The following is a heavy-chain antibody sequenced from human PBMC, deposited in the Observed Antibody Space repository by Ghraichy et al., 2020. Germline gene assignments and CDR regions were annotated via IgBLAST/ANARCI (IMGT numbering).Heavy chain of an antibody. Sequence: GGSLRLSCAASEFTFSSSWMSWVRQAPGKGLEWVAYIKQDGSEKYYVDSVKGRFTISRDNAKNSLYLQMNSLRAEDTAVYYCAKGGWYPDYWGQGTLVTVSS. V-gene: IGHV3-7*03. CDR1: EFTFSSSW. CDR3: AKGGWYPDY. J-gene: IGHJ4*02. CDR2: IKQDGSEK. D-gene: IGHD6-19*01.